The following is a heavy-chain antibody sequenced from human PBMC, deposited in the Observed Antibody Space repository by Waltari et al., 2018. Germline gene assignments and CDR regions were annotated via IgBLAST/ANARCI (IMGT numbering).Heavy chain of an antibody. CDR3: ARTDSYYYDSSGYYFDY. D-gene: IGHD3-22*01. CDR1: GGTFSSYA. CDR2: IIPIFGTA. V-gene: IGHV1-69*13. Sequence: QVQLVQSGAEVKKPGSSVKVSCKASGGTFSSYAISWVRQAPGQGLEWMGGIIPIFGTANYAQKFQGRVTITADESTSTAYMELSSLRSEDTAVYYCARTDSYYYDSSGYYFDYWGQGTLVTVSS. J-gene: IGHJ4*02.